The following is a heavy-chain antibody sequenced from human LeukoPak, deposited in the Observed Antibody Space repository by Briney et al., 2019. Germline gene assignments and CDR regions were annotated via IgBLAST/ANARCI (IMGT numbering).Heavy chain of an antibody. J-gene: IGHJ4*02. V-gene: IGHV3-23*01. CDR3: AKSPQATGTPYYFDY. CDR2: ITGSGGST. CDR1: GFTFSSYA. Sequence: GGSLRLSCAASGFTFSSYAMSWVRQAPGKGLEWVSIITGSGGSTSYADSVKGRFTISRDNSKNTVLLQMNSLRAEDTAIYYCAKSPQATGTPYYFDYWGQGTLVTVSS. D-gene: IGHD1/OR15-1a*01.